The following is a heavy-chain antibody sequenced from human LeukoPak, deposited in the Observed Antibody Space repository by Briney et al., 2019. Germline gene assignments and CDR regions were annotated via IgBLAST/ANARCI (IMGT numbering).Heavy chain of an antibody. D-gene: IGHD1-20*01. CDR3: ASTSNWNYYDYKDV. Sequence: NTSETLSLTCTVSGGSISSSSYYWGWIRQPPGKGLEWIGNIYYSGSTYYNPSLKSRVTISVDTSKNQFSLRLSSVTAADTAVYYCASTSNWNYYDYKDVWGKGTTVTVSS. CDR2: IYYSGST. CDR1: GGSISSSSYY. V-gene: IGHV4-39*01. J-gene: IGHJ6*03.